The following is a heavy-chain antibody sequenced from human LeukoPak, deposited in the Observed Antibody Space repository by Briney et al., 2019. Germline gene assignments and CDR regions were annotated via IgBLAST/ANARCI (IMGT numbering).Heavy chain of an antibody. V-gene: IGHV3-30*19. CDR3: ARPLERRLIHYFDF. CDR1: GFTFSSYG. J-gene: IGHJ4*02. Sequence: GGSLRLSCAASGFTFSSYGMHWVRQAPGKGLEWVAVVSYLGNDKFYADSVKGRFTISKDNSNNTVYLEINSLRSEDTAVYYCARPLERRLIHYFDFWGPGTLVTVSS. D-gene: IGHD6-25*01. CDR2: VSYLGNDK.